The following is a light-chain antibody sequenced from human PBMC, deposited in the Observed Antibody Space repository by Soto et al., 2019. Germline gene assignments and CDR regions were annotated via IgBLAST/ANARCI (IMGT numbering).Light chain of an antibody. J-gene: IGKJ1*01. Sequence: EIELTQSPATLSLSPGERATLSCRASQSVSSSYLAWYQQKPGKAPRLLIYGASSRETGVPSRFSGSGSGTEFTLTISSLEPEDFATYYCQQYGSYPWTFGQGTKVDIK. V-gene: IGKV3-20*01. CDR2: GAS. CDR3: QQYGSYPWT. CDR1: QSVSSSY.